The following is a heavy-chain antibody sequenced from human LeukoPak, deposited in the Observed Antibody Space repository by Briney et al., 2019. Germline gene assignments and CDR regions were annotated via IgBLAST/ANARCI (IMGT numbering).Heavy chain of an antibody. CDR1: GFTFSSYA. CDR2: ISGSGGST. CDR3: AKDPMVYYYGSGGSVFDY. Sequence: GGSLRLSCAASGFTFSSYAMSWVRQAPGKGLEWVSAISGSGGSTYYADSVKGRFTISRDNSKNTLYLQVNSLRAEDTAVYYCAKDPMVYYYGSGGSVFDYWGQGTLVTVSS. J-gene: IGHJ4*02. D-gene: IGHD3-10*01. V-gene: IGHV3-23*01.